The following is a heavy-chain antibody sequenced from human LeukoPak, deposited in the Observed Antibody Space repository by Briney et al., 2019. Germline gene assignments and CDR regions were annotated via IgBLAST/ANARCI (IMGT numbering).Heavy chain of an antibody. CDR1: GFTFTSSA. Sequence: SVKVSCKASGFTFTSSAVQWVRQARGQRLEWIGWIVVGSGNTNYAQKFQERVTITRDMSTSTAYMELSSLRSEDTAVYYCAADLARRQLPDYWGQGTLVTVSS. J-gene: IGHJ4*02. CDR3: AADLARRQLPDY. V-gene: IGHV1-58*01. CDR2: IVVGSGNT. D-gene: IGHD1-1*01.